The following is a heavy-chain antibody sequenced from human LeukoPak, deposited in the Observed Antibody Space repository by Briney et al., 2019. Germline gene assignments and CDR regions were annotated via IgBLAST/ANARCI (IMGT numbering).Heavy chain of an antibody. CDR1: GYSISSGYY. D-gene: IGHD3-10*01. CDR3: ARDSLYYSRLES. J-gene: IGHJ3*01. CDR2: IYYSGST. V-gene: IGHV4-38-2*02. Sequence: SETLSLTCTVSGYSISSGYYWGWVRQSPGKGLEWIGSIYYSGSTYYNPSLKSRVTISIDTSRNQFSLKLNSVTAADTAVYYCARDSLYYSRLESWGQGTMVTVSS.